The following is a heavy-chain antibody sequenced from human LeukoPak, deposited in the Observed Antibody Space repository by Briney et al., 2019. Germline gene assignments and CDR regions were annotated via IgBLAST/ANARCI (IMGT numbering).Heavy chain of an antibody. D-gene: IGHD6-6*01. J-gene: IGHJ5*02. CDR3: ATYSSSSNHNWFDP. Sequence: GGSLRLSCAASGFTFSIYAMSWVRQAPGKGLEWVSAISGSGGSTYYADSVKGRFTISRDNSKNTLYLQMNSLRAEDTAVYYCATYSSSSNHNWFDPWGQGTLVTVSS. V-gene: IGHV3-23*01. CDR2: ISGSGGST. CDR1: GFTFSIYA.